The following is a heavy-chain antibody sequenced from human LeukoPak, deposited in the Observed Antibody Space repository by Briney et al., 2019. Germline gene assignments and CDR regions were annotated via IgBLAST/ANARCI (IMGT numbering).Heavy chain of an antibody. J-gene: IGHJ4*02. CDR1: GGSISSYY. Sequence: SETLSLTCTVSGGSISSYYWSWIRQPPGKGLEWIGYIYYSGSTNYNPSLKSRVTISVDTSKNQFSLKLSSVTAADTAVYYSARGKIAVAGKPFDYWGQGTLVTVSS. V-gene: IGHV4-59*01. CDR2: IYYSGST. CDR3: ARGKIAVAGKPFDY. D-gene: IGHD6-19*01.